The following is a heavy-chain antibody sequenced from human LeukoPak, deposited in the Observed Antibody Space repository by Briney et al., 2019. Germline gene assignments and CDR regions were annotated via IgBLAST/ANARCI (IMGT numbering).Heavy chain of an antibody. J-gene: IGHJ1*01. D-gene: IGHD6-6*01. Sequence: GGSLRLSCVASGFTFGKYWMSWVRQAPGKGLEWVANIKLDGSEKNYVDSVKGRFTISRDNTKNSLYLQMNSLRAEDTAVFYCARGGAARLHFQNWGQGTLVTVSS. CDR1: GFTFGKYW. CDR2: IKLDGSEK. CDR3: ARGGAARLHFQN. V-gene: IGHV3-7*03.